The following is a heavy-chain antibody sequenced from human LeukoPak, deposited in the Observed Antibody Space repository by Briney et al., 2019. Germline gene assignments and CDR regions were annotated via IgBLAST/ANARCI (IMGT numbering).Heavy chain of an antibody. V-gene: IGHV1-2*06. CDR2: INPNSGGT. CDR1: GYTFTGYY. CDR3: ARDLSSSGYSRLYYFDY. J-gene: IGHJ4*02. Sequence: GASVKVSCKASGYTFTGYYMHWVRQAPGQGLEWMGRINPNSGGTNYAQKFQGRVTMTRDTSISTAYMELSRLRSDDTAVYYCARDLSSSGYSRLYYFDYWGQGTLVTVSS. D-gene: IGHD3-22*01.